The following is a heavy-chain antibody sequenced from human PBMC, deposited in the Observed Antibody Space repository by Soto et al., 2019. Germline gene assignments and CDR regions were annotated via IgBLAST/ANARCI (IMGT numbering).Heavy chain of an antibody. CDR1: GYSFTSYW. Sequence: GESLKISCKGSGYSFTSYWIGWVRQMPGKGLEWMGIIYPGDSDTRYSPSFQGQVTISADKSISTAYLQWSSLKASDTAMYYCARLWGSSSGWYRDYFDYWGQGTLVTVSS. J-gene: IGHJ4*02. CDR3: ARLWGSSSGWYRDYFDY. CDR2: IYPGDSDT. D-gene: IGHD6-19*01. V-gene: IGHV5-51*01.